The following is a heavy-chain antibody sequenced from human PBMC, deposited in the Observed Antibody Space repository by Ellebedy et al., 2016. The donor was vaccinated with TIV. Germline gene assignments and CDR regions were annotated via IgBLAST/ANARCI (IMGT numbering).Heavy chain of an antibody. D-gene: IGHD2-2*01. CDR3: ARDVVVPAAIRFAFDI. J-gene: IGHJ3*02. CDR2: INPNSGGT. V-gene: IGHV1-2*02. CDR1: GYTFTGYY. Sequence: ASVKVSXXASGYTFTGYYMHWVRQAPGQGLEWMGWINPNSGGTNYAQKFQGRVTMTRDTSIRTTYMELRRLRSDDTAVYYCARDVVVPAAIRFAFDIWGQGTMVTVSS.